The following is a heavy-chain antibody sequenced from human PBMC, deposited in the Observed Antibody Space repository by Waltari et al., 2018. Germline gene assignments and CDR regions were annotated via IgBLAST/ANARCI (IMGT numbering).Heavy chain of an antibody. Sequence: QVQLVQSGAEVKKPGASVKVSCKASGYTFTAYYVNWVRQAPGQGLEWMGWINPNTGGTNYAQNFQGRVTMTRDKSTSTAYMELNSLKSDDTAVYYCARDQPFDPWGQGTLITVSS. J-gene: IGHJ5*02. CDR2: INPNTGGT. CDR1: GYTFTAYY. CDR3: ARDQPFDP. V-gene: IGHV1-2*02.